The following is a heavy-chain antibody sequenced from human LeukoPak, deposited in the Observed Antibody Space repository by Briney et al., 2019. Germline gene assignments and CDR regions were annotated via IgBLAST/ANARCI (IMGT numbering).Heavy chain of an antibody. CDR3: AKDSIIGLEAMYEGNYFDY. CDR1: GFTFSSYG. J-gene: IGHJ4*02. CDR2: IRYDGSNK. D-gene: IGHD3-3*01. Sequence: HAGGSLRLSSAASGFTFSSYGMHWVRQAPGKGLEWVAFIRYDGSNKYYADSVKGRFTISRDNSKNTLYLQMNSLRAEDTAVYYCAKDSIIGLEAMYEGNYFDYWGQGTLVTVSS. V-gene: IGHV3-30*02.